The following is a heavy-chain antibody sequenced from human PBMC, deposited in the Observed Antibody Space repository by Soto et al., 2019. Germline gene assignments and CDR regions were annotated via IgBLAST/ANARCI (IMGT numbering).Heavy chain of an antibody. CDR2: ISSSGSTI. J-gene: IGHJ3*02. CDR1: GFTFSSYE. V-gene: IGHV3-48*03. Sequence: GGSLRLSCAASGFTFSSYEMNWVRQAPGKGLEWVSYISSSGSTIYYADSVKGRFTISRDNAKNSLYLQMNSLRAEDTAVYYCARYPPSIAALPDAFDIWGQGTMVTVSS. D-gene: IGHD6-6*01. CDR3: ARYPPSIAALPDAFDI.